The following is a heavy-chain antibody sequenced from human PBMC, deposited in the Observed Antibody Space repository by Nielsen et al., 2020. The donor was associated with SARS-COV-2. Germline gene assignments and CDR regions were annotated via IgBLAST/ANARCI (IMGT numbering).Heavy chain of an antibody. CDR1: GFTFSDYY. V-gene: IGHV3-11*05. J-gene: IGHJ2*01. D-gene: IGHD1-26*01. Sequence: GGSLRLSCAGSGFTFSDYYMSWIRQAPGKGLEWVAQMSGSSSYIHYADAVKGRYTISKDSAKNSLYLQMNSLRAEDTVVYYCARVAGPPPVGYSYFDLWGRGTLVTVSS. CDR2: MSGSSSYI. CDR3: ARVAGPPPVGYSYFDL.